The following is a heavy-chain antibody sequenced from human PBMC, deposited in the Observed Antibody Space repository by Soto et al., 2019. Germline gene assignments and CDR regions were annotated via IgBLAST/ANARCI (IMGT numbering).Heavy chain of an antibody. CDR3: TTGLSH. CDR1: GLIFSNSW. Sequence: GGSLRLTCAASGLIFSNSWMSWVRQVPGKGLEWVGRTKSKADGGTIDYAVIVKGRFTISRDDSRDMLYLQMSSLETEDTAVYYCTTGLSHWGRGTLVTVSS. J-gene: IGHJ4*02. CDR2: TKSKADGGTI. V-gene: IGHV3-15*01.